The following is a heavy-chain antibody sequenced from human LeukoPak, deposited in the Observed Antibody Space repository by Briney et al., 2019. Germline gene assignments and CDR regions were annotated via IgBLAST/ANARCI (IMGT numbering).Heavy chain of an antibody. V-gene: IGHV4-59*08. J-gene: IGHJ4*02. CDR3: ARHGYDFWSGYYSGYFDY. CDR2: IYYSGST. D-gene: IGHD3-3*01. CDR1: GGSLSSYY. Sequence: SETLSLTCTVSGGSLSSYYWSWIRQPPGKGLEWIGYIYYSGSTNYNPSLKSRVTISVDTSKNQFSLKLSSVTAADTAVYYCARHGYDFWSGYYSGYFDYWGQGTLVTVSS.